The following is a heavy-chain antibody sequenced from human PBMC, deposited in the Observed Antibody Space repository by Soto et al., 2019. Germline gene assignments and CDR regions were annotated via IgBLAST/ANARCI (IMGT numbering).Heavy chain of an antibody. CDR3: AKDEYCSSTSCYPYYYYYGMDV. Sequence: RRLSCAASGFTFSSYAMSWVRQAPGKGLEWVSAISGSGGSTYYADSVKGRFTISRDNSKNTLYLQMNSLRAEDTAVYYCAKDEYCSSTSCYPYYYYYGMDVWGQGTTVTVSS. CDR1: GFTFSSYA. D-gene: IGHD2-2*01. V-gene: IGHV3-23*01. J-gene: IGHJ6*02. CDR2: ISGSGGST.